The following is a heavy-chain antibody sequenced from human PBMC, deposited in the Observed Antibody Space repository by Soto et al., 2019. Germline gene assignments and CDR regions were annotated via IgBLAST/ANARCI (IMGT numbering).Heavy chain of an antibody. CDR1: GFTFSSYA. Sequence: PGGSLRLSCAASGFTFSSYAMSWVRQAPGKGLEWVSAISGSGGSTYYADSVKGRFTISRDNSKNTLYLQMNSLRAEDTAVYYCVIEREAVVVVPTLFDVWGRGTLVTVS. D-gene: IGHD2-2*01. CDR3: VIEREAVVVVPTLFDV. V-gene: IGHV3-23*01. J-gene: IGHJ2*01. CDR2: ISGSGGST.